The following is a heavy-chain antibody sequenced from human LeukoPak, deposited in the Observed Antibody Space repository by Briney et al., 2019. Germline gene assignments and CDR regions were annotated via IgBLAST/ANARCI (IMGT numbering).Heavy chain of an antibody. CDR2: ISWNSGSI. CDR3: AKGTGGIDY. J-gene: IGHJ4*02. CDR1: GFTFDDYA. V-gene: IGHV3-9*01. D-gene: IGHD7-27*01. Sequence: PGGSLRLSCAASGFTFDDYAMHWVRQAPGKGLEWVSDISWNSGSIGYADSVKGRFTISRDNAKNSLYLQINSLRAEDTALYYCAKGTGGIDYWGQGTLVTVSS.